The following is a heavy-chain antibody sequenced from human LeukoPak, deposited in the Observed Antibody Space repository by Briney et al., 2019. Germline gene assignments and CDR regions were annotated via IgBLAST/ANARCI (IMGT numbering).Heavy chain of an antibody. Sequence: SETLSLTCTVSGGSISSSSYYWGWIRQPPGKGLECIGFIFYSGSTYYKSSLKSRVTISVDTSKNQFSLKLSSVTAADTAVYYCARRQDSGAFDIWGQGTMVTVSS. CDR3: ARRQDSGAFDI. CDR1: GGSISSSSYY. CDR2: IFYSGST. D-gene: IGHD3-10*01. V-gene: IGHV4-39*01. J-gene: IGHJ3*02.